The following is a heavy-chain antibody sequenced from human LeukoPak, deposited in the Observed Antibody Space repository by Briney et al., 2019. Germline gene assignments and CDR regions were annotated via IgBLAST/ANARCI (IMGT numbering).Heavy chain of an antibody. CDR1: GFTFSSYS. Sequence: GGTLRLSCAASGFTFSSYSMSWVRQAPGKGREWVSYISTSSSTIYYADSVKGRFTISRDNAKNSLYLQINSLRDEDTAVYYCARDTASSHDYYGSGSYYLFDDWGQGTLVTVSS. CDR2: ISTSSSTI. J-gene: IGHJ4*02. D-gene: IGHD3-10*01. V-gene: IGHV3-48*02. CDR3: ARDTASSHDYYGSGSYYLFDD.